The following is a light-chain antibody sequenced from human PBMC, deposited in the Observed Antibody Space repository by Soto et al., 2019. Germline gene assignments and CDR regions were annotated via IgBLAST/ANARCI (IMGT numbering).Light chain of an antibody. Sequence: EIVLTQSPVTLSLSPGERATRSCRASQSVSSYLAWYQQKPGQAPRLLIYDASNRATGIPARFSGSGSGTDFTLTISSLEPEDFAVYYCHQRSNWPRTFGQGTKLEIK. CDR3: HQRSNWPRT. CDR2: DAS. V-gene: IGKV3-11*01. CDR1: QSVSSY. J-gene: IGKJ2*01.